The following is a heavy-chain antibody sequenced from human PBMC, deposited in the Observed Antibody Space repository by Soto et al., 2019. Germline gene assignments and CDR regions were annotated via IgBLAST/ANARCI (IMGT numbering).Heavy chain of an antibody. CDR2: ISFDGSNK. D-gene: IGHD2-2*01. J-gene: IGHJ6*02. Sequence: GGSLRLSCAASGFTFSSYAMHWVRQAPGKGLEWVAVISFDGSNKYYADSVKGRFTISRDNSKNTLYLQMNSLRAEDTAVYYCANIVVVPAALPLDVWGQGTTVTV. CDR1: GFTFSSYA. CDR3: ANIVVVPAALPLDV. V-gene: IGHV3-30-3*01.